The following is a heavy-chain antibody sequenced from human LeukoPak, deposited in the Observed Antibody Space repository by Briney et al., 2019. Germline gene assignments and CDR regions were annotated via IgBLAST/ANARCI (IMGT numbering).Heavy chain of an antibody. CDR1: GFTFSGYW. J-gene: IGHJ6*03. D-gene: IGHD3-3*01. CDR3: AAGGGWDPSFGVVTHIDV. V-gene: IGHV3-74*01. Sequence: GGSLRLSCAASGFTFSGYWMHWVRQGPEKGLELVSRIDNDGHGIIYADSVKGRYTTSSDNAKNTLYLQMNSLRVEDTAVYFCAAGGGWDPSFGVVTHIDVWGKGTTVAVS. CDR2: IDNDGHGI.